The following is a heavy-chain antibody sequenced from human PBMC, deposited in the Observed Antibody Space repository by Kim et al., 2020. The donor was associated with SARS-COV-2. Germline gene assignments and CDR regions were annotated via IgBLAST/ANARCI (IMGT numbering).Heavy chain of an antibody. J-gene: IGHJ5*02. Sequence: ASVKVSCKASGYTFTGYYMHWVRQAPGQGLEWMGRINPNSGGTNYAQKFQGRVTMTRDTSISTAYMELSRLRSDDTAVYYCARERNGDYQPNWFDPWGQGTLVTVSS. D-gene: IGHD4-17*01. V-gene: IGHV1-2*06. CDR3: ARERNGDYQPNWFDP. CDR1: GYTFTGYY. CDR2: INPNSGGT.